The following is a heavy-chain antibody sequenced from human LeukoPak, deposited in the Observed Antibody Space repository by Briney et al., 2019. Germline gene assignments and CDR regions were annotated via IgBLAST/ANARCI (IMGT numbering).Heavy chain of an antibody. D-gene: IGHD1-1*01. CDR2: IYHSGST. V-gene: IGHV4-30-2*01. J-gene: IGHJ5*02. Sequence: SQTLSLTCAVSGGSISSGGYSWSWIRQPPGKGLEWIGFIYHSGSTYYNPSLKSRVTISVDRSKNQFSLKLSSVTAADTAVYYCARAGTTAWFDPWGQGTLVTLSS. CDR1: GGSISSGGYS. CDR3: ARAGTTAWFDP.